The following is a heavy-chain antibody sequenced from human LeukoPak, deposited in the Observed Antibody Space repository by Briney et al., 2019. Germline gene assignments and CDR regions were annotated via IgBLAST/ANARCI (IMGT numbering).Heavy chain of an antibody. CDR3: AKDLADSSSWYSYYYMDV. J-gene: IGHJ6*03. Sequence: GGSLRLSCAASGFTFSSYWMSWVRQAPGKGLEWVANIKQDGSEKYYVDSVKGRFTISRDNAKNSLYLQMNSLRAEDTAVYYCAKDLADSSSWYSYYYMDVWGKGTTVTISS. CDR2: IKQDGSEK. V-gene: IGHV3-7*03. D-gene: IGHD6-13*01. CDR1: GFTFSSYW.